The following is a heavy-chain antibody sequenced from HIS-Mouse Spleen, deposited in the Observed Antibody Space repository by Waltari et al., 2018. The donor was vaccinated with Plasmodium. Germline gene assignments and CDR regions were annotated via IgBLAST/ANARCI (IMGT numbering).Heavy chain of an antibody. CDR3: ASSWYWYFDL. J-gene: IGHJ2*01. V-gene: IGHV3-7*01. CDR1: GFTFSSYW. Sequence: EVQLVESGGGLVQPGGSLRLSCAASGFTFSSYWMSWVRRAPGKGMEWVANIKQDGMDKYYVDSVKGRFTISRDNAKNSLYLQMNSLRAEDTAVYYCASSWYWYFDLWGRGTLVTVSS. D-gene: IGHD6-13*01. CDR2: IKQDGMDK.